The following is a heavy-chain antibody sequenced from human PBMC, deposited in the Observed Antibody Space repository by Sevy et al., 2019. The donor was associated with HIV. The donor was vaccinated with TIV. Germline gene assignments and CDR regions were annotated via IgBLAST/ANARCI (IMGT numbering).Heavy chain of an antibody. CDR3: ARGDYGDPRSPYYFDS. CDR2: INRSGGRP. V-gene: IGHV1-46*01. J-gene: IGHJ4*02. CDR1: GYTFTNYY. Sequence: ASVKVSCKASGYTFTNYYMHWVRQAPGQGLEWMGIINRSGGRPTYAQKFQGRVTMTRDTSTSTVYMELSSLRSEDTAMYYCARGDYGDPRSPYYFDSWGQGTLVTVSS. D-gene: IGHD4-17*01.